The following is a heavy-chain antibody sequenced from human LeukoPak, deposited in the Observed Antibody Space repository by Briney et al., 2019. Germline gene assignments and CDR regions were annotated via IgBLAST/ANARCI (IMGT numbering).Heavy chain of an antibody. V-gene: IGHV4-59*08. CDR3: VRPRPYVMLWFGEVDP. Sequence: SETLSLTCTVSGGSFSSYYWSWIRQPPGKGLEWIGYIYYSGHTNYIPSLKSRVTISVDTSKNQFSLKLTSVTAADTAVYYCVRPRPYVMLWFGEVDPWGQGTLVTVSS. CDR2: IYYSGHT. CDR1: GGSFSSYY. D-gene: IGHD3-10*01. J-gene: IGHJ5*02.